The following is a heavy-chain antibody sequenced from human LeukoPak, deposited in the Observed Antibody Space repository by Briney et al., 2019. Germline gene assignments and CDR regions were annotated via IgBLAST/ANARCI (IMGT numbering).Heavy chain of an antibody. CDR2: INHSGST. CDR1: GGSFSGYY. D-gene: IGHD4-17*01. V-gene: IGHV4-34*01. J-gene: IGHJ6*02. Sequence: SETLSLTCAVYGGSFSGYYWSWIRQPPGKGLEWIGEINHSGSTNYNPSLKSRVTISVDTSKNQLSLKLSSVTAADTAVYYCARGDYGDYYGMDVWGQGTTVTVSS. CDR3: ARGDYGDYYGMDV.